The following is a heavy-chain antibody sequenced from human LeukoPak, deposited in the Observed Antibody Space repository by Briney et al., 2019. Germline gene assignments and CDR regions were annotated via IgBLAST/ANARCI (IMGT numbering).Heavy chain of an antibody. CDR1: GGSISSYY. CDR3: ARGTMMVGP. J-gene: IGHJ5*02. D-gene: IGHD3-22*01. Sequence: SETPSLTCTVSGGSISSYYWIWVRQPPGKGLEWIGYLYYSGSTNYNPSLKSRVTISIDTSKDQFSLKVRSVTAADTAVYYCARGTMMVGPWGQGTLVTVSS. V-gene: IGHV4-59*01. CDR2: LYYSGST.